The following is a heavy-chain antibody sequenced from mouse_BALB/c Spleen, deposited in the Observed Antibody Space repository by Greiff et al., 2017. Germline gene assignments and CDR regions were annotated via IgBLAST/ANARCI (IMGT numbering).Heavy chain of an antibody. D-gene: IGHD2-14*01. V-gene: IGHV3-6*02. CDR2: ISYDGSN. Sequence: EVHLVESGPGLVKPSQSLSLTCSVTGYSITSGYYWNWIRQFPGNKLEWMGYISYDGSNNYNPSLKNRISITRDTSKNQFFLKLNSVTTEDTATYYCAKNRYDAYFDYWGQGTTLTVSS. CDR1: GYSITSGYY. CDR3: AKNRYDAYFDY. J-gene: IGHJ2*01.